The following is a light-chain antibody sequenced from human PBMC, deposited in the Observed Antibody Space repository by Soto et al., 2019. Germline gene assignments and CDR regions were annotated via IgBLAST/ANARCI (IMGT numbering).Light chain of an antibody. CDR2: AAS. V-gene: IGKV1-39*01. J-gene: IGKJ1*01. Sequence: DIQMTQSPSSLSASVGDRVTITCRASQSISSYLNWYQQKPGKAPKLLIYAASSLQSGVRSRFSGSGSGTDFTLTISSLQPEDFATYYCQQSYSTPPEGTFGQGTKVEIK. CDR1: QSISSY. CDR3: QQSYSTPPEGT.